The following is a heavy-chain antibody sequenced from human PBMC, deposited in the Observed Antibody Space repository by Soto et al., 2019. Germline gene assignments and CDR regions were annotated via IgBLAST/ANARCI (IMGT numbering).Heavy chain of an antibody. CDR3: ARDPNGDYVGGFDF. V-gene: IGHV3-23*01. J-gene: IGHJ3*01. Sequence: EEWLLESGGDWVQPGGPLRVSCEAPTLTFIAYALTWVGPAPGKGLGWVASVTGNGVGTSYANSLTGRFTISRDNSENTLYLQMNSLRAEDTAVYYCARDPNGDYVGGFDFWGLGTMVTVSS. CDR2: VTGNGVGT. D-gene: IGHD4-17*01. CDR1: TLTFIAYA.